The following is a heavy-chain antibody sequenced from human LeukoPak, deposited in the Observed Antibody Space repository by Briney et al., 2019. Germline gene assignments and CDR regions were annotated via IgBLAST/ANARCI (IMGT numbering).Heavy chain of an antibody. Sequence: PSETLSLTCTVSGGSISSGGYYWSWIRQPPGKGLEWIGYIYHSGSTYYNPSLKSRVTISVDRSKNQFSLKLSSVTAADTAVYYCARAAWGAGYFDYWGQGTLVTVSS. CDR1: GGSISSGGYY. J-gene: IGHJ4*02. D-gene: IGHD1-26*01. CDR2: IYHSGST. CDR3: ARAAWGAGYFDY. V-gene: IGHV4-30-2*01.